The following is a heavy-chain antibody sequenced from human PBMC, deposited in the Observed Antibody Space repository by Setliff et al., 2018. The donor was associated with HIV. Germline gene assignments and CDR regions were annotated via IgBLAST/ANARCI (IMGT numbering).Heavy chain of an antibody. D-gene: IGHD5-18*01. CDR2: IYYSGST. Sequence: SEILSLTCTVSGGSISSSTYYWGWIRQPPGKGLEWIGTIYYSGSTYYNPSLKSRLTISVDTSKNQFSLKLSSVTAADTAVYYCARRDGYSYGFYFDYWGQGTLVTVSS. J-gene: IGHJ4*02. CDR3: ARRDGYSYGFYFDY. CDR1: GGSISSSTYY. V-gene: IGHV4-39*01.